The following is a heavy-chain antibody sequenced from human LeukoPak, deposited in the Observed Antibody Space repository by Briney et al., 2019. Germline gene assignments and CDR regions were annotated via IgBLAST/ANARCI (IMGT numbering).Heavy chain of an antibody. J-gene: IGHJ4*02. CDR1: GFTFSSYA. D-gene: IGHD4-17*01. CDR3: AKSYGDYGSLFDY. CDR2: ISGSGGNT. Sequence: PGGSLRLSCAASGFTFSSYAMSWVRQAPGKELEWVTAISGSGGNTYYAGSVKGRFTISGDNSKNTLYLQMDSLRAEDTALYYCAKSYGDYGSLFDYWGRGTLVTVSS. V-gene: IGHV3-23*01.